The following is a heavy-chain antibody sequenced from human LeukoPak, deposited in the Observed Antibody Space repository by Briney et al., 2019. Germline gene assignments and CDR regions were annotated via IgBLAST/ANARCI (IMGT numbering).Heavy chain of an antibody. Sequence: ASVKVPCKASGGTFSSYAISWVRQAPGQGLEWMGWISAYNGNTNYAQKLQGRVTMTTDTSTSTAYMELRSLRSDDTAVYYCARSLLNYGMDVWGQGTTVTVSS. CDR3: ARSLLNYGMDV. D-gene: IGHD2-15*01. J-gene: IGHJ6*02. CDR1: GGTFSSYA. CDR2: ISAYNGNT. V-gene: IGHV1-18*01.